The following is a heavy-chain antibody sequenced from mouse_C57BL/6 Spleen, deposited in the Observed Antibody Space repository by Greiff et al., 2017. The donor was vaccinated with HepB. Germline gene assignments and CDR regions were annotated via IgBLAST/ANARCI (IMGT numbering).Heavy chain of an antibody. V-gene: IGHV1-80*01. D-gene: IGHD3-2*02. CDR3: ARAVDSSGYFWFAY. CDR2: IYPGDGDT. CDR1: GYAFSSYW. Sequence: QVQLQQSGAELVKPGASVKISCKASGYAFSSYWMNWVKQRPGKGLEWIGQIYPGDGDTNYNGKFKGKATLTADKSSSTAYMQLSSLTSEDSAVYVCARAVDSSGYFWFAYWGQGTLVTVSA. J-gene: IGHJ3*01.